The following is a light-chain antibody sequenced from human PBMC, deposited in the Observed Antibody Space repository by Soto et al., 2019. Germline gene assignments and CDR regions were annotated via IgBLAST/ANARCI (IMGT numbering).Light chain of an antibody. J-gene: IGKJ2*01. CDR2: DAL. V-gene: IGKV1-5*01. CDR3: QQYYSYPYT. Sequence: DIQMTQSPSTRSASVGDRVTITCRARQIIGSSLAWYQHKPGQAPKLLIYDALTLQSGVPSRYSGSESATEFTLTISILQPGDSATYYCQQYYSYPYTFGQGTKLEI. CDR1: QIIGSS.